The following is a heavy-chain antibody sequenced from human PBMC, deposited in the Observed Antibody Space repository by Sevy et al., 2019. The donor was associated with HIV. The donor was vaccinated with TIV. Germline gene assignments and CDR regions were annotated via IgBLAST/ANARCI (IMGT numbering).Heavy chain of an antibody. Sequence: GGSLRLSCAASGFTFSTYAMSGVRQAPWKGLEWVSAITASGPSTYYADSVKGRFTISRDNSKNTLYLQMNSLRAEDTAVYYCAKAINYETSTGKFDYWGQGTLVTVSS. J-gene: IGHJ4*02. CDR3: AKAINYETSTGKFDY. V-gene: IGHV3-23*01. CDR2: ITASGPST. D-gene: IGHD4-4*01. CDR1: GFTFSTYA.